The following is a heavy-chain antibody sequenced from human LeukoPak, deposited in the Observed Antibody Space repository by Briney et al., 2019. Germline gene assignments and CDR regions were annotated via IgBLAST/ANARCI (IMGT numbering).Heavy chain of an antibody. D-gene: IGHD3-3*01. J-gene: IGHJ4*02. V-gene: IGHV3-7*03. CDR2: IKQDGSEK. CDR3: ARDQYDTWSRRGNFDS. Sequence: PGGSLRLSCAASGFTFSSNWMSWVRQAPGKGLEWVANIKQDGSEKNYVDSVKGRFTISRDNTKNSLYLQMNSLRAEDTAVFYCARDQYDTWSRRGNFDSWGQGTLVIVSS. CDR1: GFTFSSNW.